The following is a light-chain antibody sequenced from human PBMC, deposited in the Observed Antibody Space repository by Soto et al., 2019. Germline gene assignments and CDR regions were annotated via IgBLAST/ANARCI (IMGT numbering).Light chain of an antibody. Sequence: IQMTQSPSSLSASVGDRVTITCRASQRITTYLNWYQQKPGEAPKLLISTSGTLQRGVPSRFSGSGSGTDFTLTITALRPEDFATYFCQQTYSTPYTFGQGTKLEIE. V-gene: IGKV1-39*01. CDR1: QRITTY. CDR2: TSG. CDR3: QQTYSTPYT. J-gene: IGKJ2*01.